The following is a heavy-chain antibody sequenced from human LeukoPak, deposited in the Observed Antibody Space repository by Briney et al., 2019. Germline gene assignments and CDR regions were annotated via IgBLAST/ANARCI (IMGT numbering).Heavy chain of an antibody. CDR1: GFAFSSYG. Sequence: PGRSLRLSCAASGFAFSSYGMHWVRQAPGKGLEWVAIIWYDATNQYYADSVKGRFTISRDNSKDTLYLQLSSLRAEDTAVYYCARVLQGYYAMDAWGQGTTVTVSS. J-gene: IGHJ6*02. V-gene: IGHV3-33*01. D-gene: IGHD5-24*01. CDR2: IWYDATNQ. CDR3: ARVLQGYYAMDA.